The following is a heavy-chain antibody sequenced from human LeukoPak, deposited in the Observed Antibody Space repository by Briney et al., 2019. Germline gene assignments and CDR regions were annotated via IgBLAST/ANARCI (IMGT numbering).Heavy chain of an antibody. D-gene: IGHD3-22*01. Sequence: PGGSLRLSCPASGFTFSGYYMSWIRQAPGKGLEWVSVIYSGGSTYYADSVKGRFTISRDNSKNTLYLQMNSLRAEDTAVYYCARHRDSSRYYFDFWGQGTLVTVSS. CDR2: IYSGGST. CDR1: GFTFSGYY. V-gene: IGHV3-66*04. CDR3: ARHRDSSRYYFDF. J-gene: IGHJ4*02.